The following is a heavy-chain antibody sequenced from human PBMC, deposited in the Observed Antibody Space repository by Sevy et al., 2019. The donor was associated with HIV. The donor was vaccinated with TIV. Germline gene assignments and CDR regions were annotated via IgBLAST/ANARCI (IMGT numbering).Heavy chain of an antibody. CDR3: VRNSLKTSAVHLPYYFDF. CDR2: ISHSGNTI. D-gene: IGHD3-9*01. Sequence: GGSLRLSCAASGFTFTDYYMSWIRQSPGKGLEWVSYISHSGNTIYYADSVNGRFTISRDNAKNSLFLHMTSLTAEDTAFYYCVRNSLKTSAVHLPYYFDFWGQGTLVTVS. V-gene: IGHV3-11*01. CDR1: GFTFTDYY. J-gene: IGHJ4*02.